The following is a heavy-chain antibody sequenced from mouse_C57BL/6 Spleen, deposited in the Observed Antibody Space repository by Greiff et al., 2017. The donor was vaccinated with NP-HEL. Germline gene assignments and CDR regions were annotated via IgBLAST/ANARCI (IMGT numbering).Heavy chain of an antibody. CDR2: ISSGSSTI. CDR3: ARSGYYERSAMDY. D-gene: IGHD2-3*01. J-gene: IGHJ4*01. CDR1: GFTFSDYG. Sequence: EVQRVESGGGLVKPGGSLKLSCAASGFTFSDYGMHWVRQAPEKGLEWVAYISSGSSTIYYADTGKGRFTISRDNAKNTLFLQMTSLRSEDTAMYYCARSGYYERSAMDYWGQGTSVTVSS. V-gene: IGHV5-17*01.